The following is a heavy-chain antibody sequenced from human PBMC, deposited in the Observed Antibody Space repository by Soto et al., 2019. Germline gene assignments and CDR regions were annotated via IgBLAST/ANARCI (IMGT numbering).Heavy chain of an antibody. CDR3: AREGGNCSSTSCFPNHYYYYYGMDV. Sequence: EVQLVESGGGLVQPGGSLRLSCAASGFTFSSYEMNWVRQAPGKGLEWVSYISSSGSTIYYADSVKGRFTISRDNAKNSLYLQMNSLRAEDTAVYYCAREGGNCSSTSCFPNHYYYYYGMDVWGQGTTVTVSS. J-gene: IGHJ6*02. D-gene: IGHD2-2*01. V-gene: IGHV3-48*03. CDR1: GFTFSSYE. CDR2: ISSSGSTI.